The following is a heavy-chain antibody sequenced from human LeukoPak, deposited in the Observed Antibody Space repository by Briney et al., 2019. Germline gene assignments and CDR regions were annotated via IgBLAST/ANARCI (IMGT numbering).Heavy chain of an antibody. CDR3: ARGLYLYPSAATTIFDY. Sequence: PGGSLRLSCAASGFTFSSYAMSWVRQAPGKGLEWVANIKQGGSEKYYVDSVKGRFTISRDNAKNSLFLQMNSLRAEDTALYYCARGLYLYPSAATTIFDYWGQGTLVTVSS. V-gene: IGHV3-7*04. CDR1: GFTFSSYA. CDR2: IKQGGSEK. D-gene: IGHD1-26*01. J-gene: IGHJ4*02.